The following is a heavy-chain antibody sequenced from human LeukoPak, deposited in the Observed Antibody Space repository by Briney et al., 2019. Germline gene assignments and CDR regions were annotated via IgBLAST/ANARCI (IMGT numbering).Heavy chain of an antibody. CDR2: ITAGNGNT. CDR3: ARQVEGYLYYYGMDV. J-gene: IGHJ6*02. CDR1: GYTFISYT. Sequence: ASVTVSCKASGYTFISYTMHWVRQAPGQGLEWMGWITAGNGNTKYSQKFQGRATITRDTSASTAYMDLSSLRSEDTAVYYCARQVEGYLYYYGMDVWGQGTTVTVSS. D-gene: IGHD5-18*01. V-gene: IGHV1-3*01.